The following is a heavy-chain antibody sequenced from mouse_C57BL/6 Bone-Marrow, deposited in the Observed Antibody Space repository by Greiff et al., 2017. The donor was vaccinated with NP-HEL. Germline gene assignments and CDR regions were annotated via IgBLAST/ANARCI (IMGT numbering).Heavy chain of an antibody. Sequence: EVKLQESGPGLVKPSQSLSLTCSVTGYSITSGYYWNWIRQFPGNKLEWMGYISYDGSNNYNPSLKNRIAITRDTSKNQFFLKLNSVTTEDTATYYCARGRTCYGQDYWGQGTTLTVSS. V-gene: IGHV3-6*01. CDR1: GYSITSGYY. J-gene: IGHJ2*01. CDR3: ARGRTCYGQDY. CDR2: ISYDGSN. D-gene: IGHD1-1*01.